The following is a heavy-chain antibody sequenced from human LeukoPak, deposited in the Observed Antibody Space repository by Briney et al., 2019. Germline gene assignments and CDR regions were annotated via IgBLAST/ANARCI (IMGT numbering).Heavy chain of an antibody. J-gene: IGHJ3*01. CDR2: IYPGDSVT. CDR3: ARGNYGDYISDASDL. CDR1: GYSFTSYW. D-gene: IGHD4-17*01. V-gene: IGHV5-51*01. Sequence: GESLKISCKGSGYSFTSYWIAWVRQMPGKGLEWMGIIYPGDSVTRYSPSFEGQVTISADKSITTAYLQWSSLKASDTAMYYCARGNYGDYISDASDLWGQGTMVTVSS.